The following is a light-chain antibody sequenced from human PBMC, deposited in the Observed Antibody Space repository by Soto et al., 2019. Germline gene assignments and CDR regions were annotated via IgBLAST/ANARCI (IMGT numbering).Light chain of an antibody. Sequence: QSVLTQPASVSGSPGQSITISCTGTSSDVGGYSYVSWYQQHPGKAPKLMIYDVSNRPSGVSNRFSGSKSGNTASLTISGLQAEDEADYYCSSYTSSSSGVFGTGTKVTV. CDR2: DVS. CDR1: SSDVGGYSY. CDR3: SSYTSSSSGV. J-gene: IGLJ1*01. V-gene: IGLV2-14*01.